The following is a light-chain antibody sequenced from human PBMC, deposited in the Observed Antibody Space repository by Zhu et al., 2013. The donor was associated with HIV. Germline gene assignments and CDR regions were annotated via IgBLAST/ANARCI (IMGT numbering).Light chain of an antibody. CDR1: QSISES. Sequence: DIQMTQSPSSLAASVGDRVTITCRASQSISESLNWYQEKPGKAPRALIYAASNLQSGVPSRFSGSGSGTDFTLTISSLQPEDFATYYCQQSFTTPYTFGQGTKLE. CDR3: QQSFTTPYT. CDR2: AAS. V-gene: IGKV1-39*01. J-gene: IGKJ2*01.